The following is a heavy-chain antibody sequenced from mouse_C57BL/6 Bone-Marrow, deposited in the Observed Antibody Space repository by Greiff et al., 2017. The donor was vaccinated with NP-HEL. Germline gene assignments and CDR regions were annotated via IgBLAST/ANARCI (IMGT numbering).Heavy chain of an antibody. V-gene: IGHV5-6*01. CDR2: ISSGGSYT. Sequence: EVQGVESGGDLVKPGGSLKLSCAASGFTFSSYGMSWVRQTPDKRLEWVATISSGGSYTYYPDSVKGRFTISRDNAKNTLYLQMSSLKSEDTAMYYCARRLYPLARDYWGQGTSVTVSS. CDR3: ARRLYPLARDY. D-gene: IGHD1-1*01. J-gene: IGHJ4*01. CDR1: GFTFSSYG.